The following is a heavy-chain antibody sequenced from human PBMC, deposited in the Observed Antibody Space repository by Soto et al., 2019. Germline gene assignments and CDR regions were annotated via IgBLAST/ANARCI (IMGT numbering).Heavy chain of an antibody. V-gene: IGHV4-59*01. D-gene: IGHD6-6*01. CDR2: IYYSGST. CDR3: ARNKIAARPYNWFDP. J-gene: IGHJ5*02. CDR1: GGSISSYY. Sequence: SETLSLTCTASGGSISSYYWSWIRQPPGKGLEWIGYIYYSGSTNYNPSLKSRVTISVDTSKNQFSLKLSSVTAADTAVYYCARNKIAARPYNWFDPWGQGTLVTVSS.